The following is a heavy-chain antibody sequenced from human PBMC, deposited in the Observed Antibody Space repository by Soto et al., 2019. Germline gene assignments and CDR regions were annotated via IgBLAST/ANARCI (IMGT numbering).Heavy chain of an antibody. CDR3: ARESDH. CDR1: GFTFSSFE. CDR2: INSGGTNR. Sequence: PGGSLRLSCAASGFTFSSFEMNWFRQAPGKGLEWVSYINSGGTNRYYADSVKGRFTISRDDAKNSLFLQMNSLRSEDTAIYYCARESDHWGQGTLVTVSS. J-gene: IGHJ4*02. V-gene: IGHV3-48*03.